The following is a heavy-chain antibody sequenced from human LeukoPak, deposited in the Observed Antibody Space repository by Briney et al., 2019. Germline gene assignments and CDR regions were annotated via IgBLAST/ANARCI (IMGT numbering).Heavy chain of an antibody. CDR1: GGSISSSSYY. CDR3: AREGGNSGFNWFDP. V-gene: IGHV4-39*07. Sequence: MASETLSLTCTVSGGSISSSSYYWGWIRQPPGKGLEWIGSIYYSGSTYYNPSLKSRVTISVDTSKNQFSLKLSSVTAADTAVYYCAREGGNSGFNWFDPWGQGTLVTVSS. CDR2: IYYSGST. D-gene: IGHD4-23*01. J-gene: IGHJ5*02.